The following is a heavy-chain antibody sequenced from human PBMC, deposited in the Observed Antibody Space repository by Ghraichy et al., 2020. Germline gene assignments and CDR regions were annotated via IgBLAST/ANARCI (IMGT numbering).Heavy chain of an antibody. CDR3: ARDTILYRSSWSGLSVEY. CDR2: INPKNGGT. D-gene: IGHD6-13*01. Sequence: ASVKVSCKASGYTFTDYCIHWVRQAPGQGLEWMGWINPKNGGTKFAQKFQDRVTMTRDTSISTAYLDLSSLRSDDTAVYYCARDTILYRSSWSGLSVEYWPQGPLVRLL. J-gene: IGHJ4*02. CDR1: GYTFTDYC. V-gene: IGHV1-2*02.